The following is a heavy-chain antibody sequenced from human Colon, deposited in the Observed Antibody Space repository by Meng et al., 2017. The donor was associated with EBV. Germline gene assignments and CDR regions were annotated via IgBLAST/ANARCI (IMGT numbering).Heavy chain of an antibody. Sequence: QGQRQQCGAGLLTPSETLSLTGAVNGGSLNGAYWNWIRQPPGKGLEWIGEIIHGGSPSYNPSLKSRVTISIDTSKNQLSLMLSSVTAADTAVYYCARRPTGIDYWGQGTLVTVSS. D-gene: IGHD2-8*02. V-gene: IGHV4-34*12. CDR2: IIHGGSP. CDR3: ARRPTGIDY. CDR1: GGSLNGAY. J-gene: IGHJ4*02.